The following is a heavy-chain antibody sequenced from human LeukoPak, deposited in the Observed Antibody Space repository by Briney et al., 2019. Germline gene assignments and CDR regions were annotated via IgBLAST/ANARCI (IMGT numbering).Heavy chain of an antibody. J-gene: IGHJ4*02. CDR1: GVIFSHYW. CDR3: ARIGYSSSSFDY. D-gene: IGHD6-6*01. V-gene: IGHV3-7*01. Sequence: PGGSLRLSCGASGVIFSHYWMSWVRQAPGKGLEWVANIEQDGSVKYYVDSLKGRFTISRDNARNSVYLQMNSLRAEDTAVYYCARIGYSSSSFDYWGQGTLVTVSS. CDR2: IEQDGSVK.